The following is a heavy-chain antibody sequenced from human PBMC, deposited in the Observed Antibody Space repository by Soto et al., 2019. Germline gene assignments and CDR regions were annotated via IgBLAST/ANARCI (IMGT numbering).Heavy chain of an antibody. CDR1: GYTFTSCD. CDR2: MNPNSGNT. J-gene: IGHJ4*02. D-gene: IGHD3-10*01. CDR3: ARGRYYYGSGSYPSCHDY. Sequence: QVQLVQSGAEVKKPGASVKVSCKASGYTFTSCDINWVRQATGQGLEWMGWMNPNSGNTGYAQKFQGRVTMTRNTSISTAYMELSSLRSEDTAVYYCARGRYYYGSGSYPSCHDYWGQGTLVTVSS. V-gene: IGHV1-8*01.